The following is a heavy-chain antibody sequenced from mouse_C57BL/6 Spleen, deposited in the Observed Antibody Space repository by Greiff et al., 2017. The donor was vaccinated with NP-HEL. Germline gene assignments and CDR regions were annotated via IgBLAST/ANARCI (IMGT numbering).Heavy chain of an antibody. CDR3: ARHADYGSAMDY. D-gene: IGHD1-1*01. J-gene: IGHJ4*01. V-gene: IGHV1-62-2*01. CDR2: FYPGSGRI. Sequence: QVQLKQSGAELVKPGASVKLSCQASGYTFTEYTIHWVKQRSGQGLEWIGWFYPGSGRIKYNEKFKDKATLTADKSSSTVYMELSRLTSEDSAVYVCARHADYGSAMDYWGQGTSVTVSS. CDR1: GYTFTEYT.